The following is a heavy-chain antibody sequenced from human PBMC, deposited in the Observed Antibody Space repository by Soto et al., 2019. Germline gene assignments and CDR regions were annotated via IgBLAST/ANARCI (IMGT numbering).Heavy chain of an antibody. CDR3: AKRAIQLWLSSH. J-gene: IGHJ1*01. D-gene: IGHD5-18*01. CDR2: ISGSGGST. Sequence: GSLRLSCAASVFTFSSYAMSWVRQAPGKGLEWVSAISGSGGSTYYADSVKGRFTISRDNSKNTLYLQMNSLRAEDTAVYYCAKRAIQLWLSSHWGQGTLVTVSS. CDR1: VFTFSSYA. V-gene: IGHV3-23*01.